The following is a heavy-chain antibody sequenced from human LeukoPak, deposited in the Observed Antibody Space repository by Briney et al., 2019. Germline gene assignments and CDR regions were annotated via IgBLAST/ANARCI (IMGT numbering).Heavy chain of an antibody. J-gene: IGHJ4*02. CDR1: GGSFSGYY. Sequence: SETLSLTCAVYGGSFSGYYWSWIRQPPGKGLEWIGEINHSGSTNYNPSLNSRVTISVDTSKNQFSLNLGSVTAADTAVYYCASSSWNKFDYWGQGTLVTVSS. V-gene: IGHV4-34*01. CDR3: ASSSWNKFDY. CDR2: INHSGST. D-gene: IGHD2-2*01.